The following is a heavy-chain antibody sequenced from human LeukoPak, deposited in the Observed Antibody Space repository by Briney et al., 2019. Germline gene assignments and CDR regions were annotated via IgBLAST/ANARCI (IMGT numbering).Heavy chain of an antibody. CDR1: GYTFISYD. D-gene: IGHD6-19*01. CDR2: MNPYRDNT. CDR3: ATVSRLAVAGSLDY. Sequence: ASVKASCKGSGYTFISYDINWVRQATGQGLEWMGWMNPYRDNTGYAQKFQGRVTMTEDTSTDTAYMELSSLRSEDTAVYYCATVSRLAVAGSLDYWGQGTLVTVSS. V-gene: IGHV1-8*01. J-gene: IGHJ4*02.